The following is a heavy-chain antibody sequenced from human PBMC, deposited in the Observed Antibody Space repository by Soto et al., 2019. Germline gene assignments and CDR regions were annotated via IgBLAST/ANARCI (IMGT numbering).Heavy chain of an antibody. CDR3: ARDLEVRYCSGGSCLHYYYYYGMDV. V-gene: IGHV3-33*01. CDR1: GFTFSSYG. CDR2: IWYDGSNK. J-gene: IGHJ6*02. Sequence: GGSLRLSCAASGFTFSSYGMHWVRQAPGKGLEWVAVIWYDGSNKYYADSVKGRFTISRDNSKNTLYLQMNSLRAEDTAVYYCARDLEVRYCSGGSCLHYYYYYGMDVWGQGTTVTVSS. D-gene: IGHD2-15*01.